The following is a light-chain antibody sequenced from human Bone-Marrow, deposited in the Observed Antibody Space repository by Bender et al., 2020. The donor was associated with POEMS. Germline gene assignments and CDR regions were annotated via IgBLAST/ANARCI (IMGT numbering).Light chain of an antibody. CDR3: TTWENGRNGWV. CDR1: SSNIGTNP. CDR2: INN. J-gene: IGLJ3*02. V-gene: IGLV1-44*01. Sequence: QSVLTQPPSASGTPGQRVTISCSGSSSNIGTNPVNWYQQLPGTAPKLLIYINNQRPSGVPDRFSGSKSGTSASLAISGLQSRDVAEYYSTTWENGRNGWVFGEVAKVTLL.